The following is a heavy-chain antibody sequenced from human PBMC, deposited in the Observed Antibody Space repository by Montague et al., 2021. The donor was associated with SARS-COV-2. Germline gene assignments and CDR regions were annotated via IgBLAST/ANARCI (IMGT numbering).Heavy chain of an antibody. CDR2: INGGSSVM. D-gene: IGHD2-2*01. V-gene: IGHV3-48*03. CDR3: APAVPVADDS. CDR1: GFNLGVYE. J-gene: IGHJ5*02. Sequence: SLRLSCAGSGFNLGVYEMNWVRQTPGKGLEWVSYINGGSSVMYYADSVMGRFTISRDNAESSLYLQMNSLRAEDTAVYYCAPAVPVADDSWGQGTLVTVSS.